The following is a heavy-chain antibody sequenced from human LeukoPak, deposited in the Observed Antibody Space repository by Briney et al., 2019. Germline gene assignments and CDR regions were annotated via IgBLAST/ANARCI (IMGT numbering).Heavy chain of an antibody. Sequence: GGSLRLSCAASGFTFSSYAMHWVRQAPGKGLEWVAVISYDGSNKYYADSVKGRFTISRDNSKNTLYLQMNSLRAEDTAVYYCADGITIFGVVNAEYFQHWGQGTLVTVSS. V-gene: IGHV3-30-3*01. J-gene: IGHJ1*01. CDR1: GFTFSSYA. D-gene: IGHD3-3*01. CDR2: ISYDGSNK. CDR3: ADGITIFGVVNAEYFQH.